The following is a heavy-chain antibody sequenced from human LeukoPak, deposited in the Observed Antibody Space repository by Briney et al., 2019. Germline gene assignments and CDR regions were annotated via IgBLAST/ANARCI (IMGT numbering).Heavy chain of an antibody. J-gene: IGHJ2*01. CDR2: VYDSGST. V-gene: IGHV4-59*02. D-gene: IGHD1-1*01. CDR3: ASGRGRYKYWYLDI. CDR1: GGSVTTHY. Sequence: SETLSLTCTVSGGSVTTHYWNWVRQAPGKGPEWIGYVYDSGSTIYNPSLKSRLTISIDSSKNQFSLRLLSVTAADTAVYYCASGRGRYKYWYLDIWGRGTLVTVSS.